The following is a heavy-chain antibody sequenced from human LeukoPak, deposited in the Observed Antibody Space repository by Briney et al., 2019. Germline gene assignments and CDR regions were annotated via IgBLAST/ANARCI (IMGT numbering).Heavy chain of an antibody. CDR2: IYTTGRT. Sequence: SETLSLTCSVSGGPIGGDYWSWIRQPPEKALEWIGYIYTTGRTNYNPSLKSRVTISVDTSKNQFSLKLNSVTAADTAVYYCAKILGSGVWYGFDIWGQGTMDTVSS. V-gene: IGHV4-4*09. J-gene: IGHJ3*02. D-gene: IGHD2-21*01. CDR3: AKILGSGVWYGFDI. CDR1: GGPIGGDY.